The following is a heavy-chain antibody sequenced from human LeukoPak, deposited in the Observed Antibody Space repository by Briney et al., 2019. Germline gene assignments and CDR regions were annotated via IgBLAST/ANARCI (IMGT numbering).Heavy chain of an antibody. D-gene: IGHD3-10*01. J-gene: IGHJ4*02. CDR1: GGSISSSSYY. V-gene: IGHV4-39*01. Sequence: SETLSLTCTVSGGSISSSSYYWGWIRQPPGKGLEWIGSIYYSGSTYYNPSLKSRVTISVDTSKNQFSLKLRSVTAADTAVYYCARHERGVIIPSFDYWGQGTLVTVSS. CDR3: ARHERGVIIPSFDY. CDR2: IYYSGST.